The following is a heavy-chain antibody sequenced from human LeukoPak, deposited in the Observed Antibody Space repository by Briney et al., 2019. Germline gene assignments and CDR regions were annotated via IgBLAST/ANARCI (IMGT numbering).Heavy chain of an antibody. CDR2: IIPIFGTA. CDR1: GGTFITYA. Sequence: ASVKGSCKASGGTFITYAISWVRQAPGQGLEWMGGIIPIFGTANYAQKFQGRVTITADESTSTAYMELSSLRSEDTAVYYCAKDRQWLVPPYYFDYWGQGTLVTVSS. V-gene: IGHV1-69*13. J-gene: IGHJ4*02. D-gene: IGHD6-19*01. CDR3: AKDRQWLVPPYYFDY.